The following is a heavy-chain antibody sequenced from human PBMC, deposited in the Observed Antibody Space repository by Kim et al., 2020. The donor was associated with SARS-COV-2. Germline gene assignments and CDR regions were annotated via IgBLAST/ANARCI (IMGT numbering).Heavy chain of an antibody. CDR2: INTNTGNP. CDR1: GYTFTSYA. CDR3: ARGCVLRYFDWLLSESWFDP. V-gene: IGHV7-4-1*02. J-gene: IGHJ5*02. D-gene: IGHD3-9*01. Sequence: VKVSCKASGYTFTSYAMNWVRQAPGQGLEWMGWINTNTGNPTYAQGFTGRFVFSLDTSVSTAYLQISSLKAEDTAVYYCARGCVLRYFDWLLSESWFDPWGQGTLVTVSS.